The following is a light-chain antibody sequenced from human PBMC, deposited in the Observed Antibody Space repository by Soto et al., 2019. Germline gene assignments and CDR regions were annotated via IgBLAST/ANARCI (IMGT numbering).Light chain of an antibody. CDR3: QQYGSSPRT. CDR1: QSVDRY. CDR2: GAS. V-gene: IGKV3-20*01. Sequence: EIVLTQSPGTLSLSPGERATLSCRASQSVDRYLAWYQQKPGQAPRLLIYGASTRATGIPDRFSCGGSGTDFTLTISRLEPEDFAVYYCQQYGSSPRTFGQGTKVEIK. J-gene: IGKJ1*01.